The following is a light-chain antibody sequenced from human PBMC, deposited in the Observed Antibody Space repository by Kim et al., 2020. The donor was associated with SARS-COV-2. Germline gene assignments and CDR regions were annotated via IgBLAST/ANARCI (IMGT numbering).Light chain of an antibody. V-gene: IGKV3-20*01. CDR1: QSVTSSY. CDR3: QQYGSSRYT. CDR2: SAS. J-gene: IGKJ2*01. Sequence: EIVLTQSPGTLSLSPGERATLSCRASQSVTSSYLAWYQQRPGQAPRLLIYSASSRAPGIPDRFSGSGSGTDFSLTICRLEPEDFAMYYCQQYGSSRYTFGQGTKLEI.